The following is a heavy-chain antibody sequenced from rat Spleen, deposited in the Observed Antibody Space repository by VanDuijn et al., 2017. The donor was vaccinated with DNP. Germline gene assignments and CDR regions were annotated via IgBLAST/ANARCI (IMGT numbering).Heavy chain of an antibody. J-gene: IGHJ3*01. CDR3: ARLDRGGAY. CDR2: INFDGSST. CDR1: GFTFDDYN. D-gene: IGHD4-3*01. V-gene: IGHV5-7*01. Sequence: EVQLVESGGGLVQPGRSLKLSCAASGFTFDDYNMAWVRQGPKKGLEWVATINFDGSSTFYRDSVKGRFTISRDNAKTTLYLHLDSLRSEDTATYYCARLDRGGAYWGQGTLVTVSS.